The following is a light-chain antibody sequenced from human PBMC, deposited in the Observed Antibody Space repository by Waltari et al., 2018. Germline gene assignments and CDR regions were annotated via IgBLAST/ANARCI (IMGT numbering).Light chain of an antibody. V-gene: IGLV2-11*01. CDR3: CSYAGSYTVV. CDR1: SSDVGGYNY. CDR2: DVS. J-gene: IGLJ2*01. Sequence: QSALTQPRSVSGSPGQSVTISCTGTSSDVGGYNYVSWYQQHPGKAPKLMIYDVSKRPSGVPDLFAGSKSGTTASLTISGLQAEDEADYYGCSYAGSYTVVFGGGTKLTVL.